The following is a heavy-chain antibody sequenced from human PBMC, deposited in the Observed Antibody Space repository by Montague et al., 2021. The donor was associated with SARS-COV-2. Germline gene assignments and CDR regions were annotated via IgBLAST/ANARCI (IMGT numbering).Heavy chain of an antibody. CDR3: ARDHYGDFSSNY. CDR1: GGSISSGGYY. D-gene: IGHD4-17*01. V-gene: IGHV4-31*03. CDR2: IYYSGST. J-gene: IGHJ4*02. Sequence: TLSLTCTVSGGSISSGGYYWSWIRQHPGKGLEWIGYIYYSGSTYYNPSLKSRVTISVDTSKNQFSLKLSSVTAADTAVYYCARDHYGDFSSNYWGQGTLVTVPS.